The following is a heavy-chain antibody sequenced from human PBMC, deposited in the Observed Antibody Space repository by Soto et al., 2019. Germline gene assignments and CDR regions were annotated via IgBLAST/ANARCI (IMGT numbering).Heavy chain of an antibody. CDR2: INHSGST. D-gene: IGHD2-2*01. V-gene: IGHV4-34*01. CDR3: ARGRGDIVVVPDAPGYGMDV. J-gene: IGHJ6*02. CDR1: GGSFSGYY. Sequence: SETLSLTCAVYGGSFSGYYWSWIRQPPGKGLEWIGEINHSGSTNYNPSLKSRVTISVDTSKNQFSLKLSSVTAADTAVYYCARGRGDIVVVPDAPGYGMDVWGQGTTVTVSS.